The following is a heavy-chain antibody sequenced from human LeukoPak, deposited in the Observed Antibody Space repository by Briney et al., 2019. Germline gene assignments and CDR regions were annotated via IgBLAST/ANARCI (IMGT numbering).Heavy chain of an antibody. Sequence: GGSLRLSCAASGFTFSSYGMHWVRQAPGKGLEWVAVISYDGSNKYYVDSVKGRFTISRDNSKNTLYLQMNSLRVEDTAVYYCARGGRFDFDYWGQGTLVTVSS. J-gene: IGHJ4*02. CDR3: ARGGRFDFDY. V-gene: IGHV3-30*03. CDR1: GFTFSSYG. CDR2: ISYDGSNK. D-gene: IGHD3-3*01.